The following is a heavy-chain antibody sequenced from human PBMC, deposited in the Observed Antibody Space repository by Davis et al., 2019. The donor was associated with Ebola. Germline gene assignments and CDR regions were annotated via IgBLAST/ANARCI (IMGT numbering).Heavy chain of an antibody. J-gene: IGHJ4*02. V-gene: IGHV3-7*03. CDR3: TKDTSGTYFTSHY. Sequence: GESLKISCAASGFTFSSYWMSWVRQAPGKGLEWVANIKQDGSEKYYVDSVKGRYTISRDNSKNTLFLQMSSLRAEDTAVYYCTKDTSGTYFTSHYWGQGTLVTVSS. D-gene: IGHD1-26*01. CDR1: GFTFSSYW. CDR2: IKQDGSEK.